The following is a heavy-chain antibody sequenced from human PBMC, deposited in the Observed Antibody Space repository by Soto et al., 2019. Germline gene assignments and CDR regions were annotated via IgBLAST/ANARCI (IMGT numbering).Heavy chain of an antibody. CDR2: MYNTGST. J-gene: IGHJ6*02. D-gene: IGHD2-8*01. CDR1: GGSISGYY. Sequence: TSETLSLTCTVSGGSISGYYWSWIRQPPGKGLEWIGYMYNTGSTVYNPSFKSRVTISVDTSKNQFSLKLNSVTAADTAVYYCARGEMFGVYYGMDVWGQGTTVTVSS. V-gene: IGHV4-59*01. CDR3: ARGEMFGVYYGMDV.